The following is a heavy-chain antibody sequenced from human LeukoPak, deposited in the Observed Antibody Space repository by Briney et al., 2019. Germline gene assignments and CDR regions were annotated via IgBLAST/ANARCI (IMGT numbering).Heavy chain of an antibody. CDR1: LGTFSRYA. CDR2: IIPIFCTA. Sequence: SSVKVSCKASLGTFSRYAIIWVRQAPGQGLEWMGWIIPIFCTAHYAQKFQGRVTITTDESTSTAYMELSSLRSEDTAVYYCAIHGRPQLWSRTYYYYYYYMDVWGKGTTVTVSS. V-gene: IGHV1-69*05. J-gene: IGHJ6*03. CDR3: AIHGRPQLWSRTYYYYYYYMDV. D-gene: IGHD5-18*01.